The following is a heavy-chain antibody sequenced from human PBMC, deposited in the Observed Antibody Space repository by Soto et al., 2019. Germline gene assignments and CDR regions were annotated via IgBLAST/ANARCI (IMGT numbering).Heavy chain of an antibody. CDR1: GFTFSSYG. V-gene: IGHV3-33*01. D-gene: IGHD6-13*01. CDR2: IWYDGSNK. J-gene: IGHJ6*02. Sequence: GGSLRLSCAGSGFTFSSYGMHWVRQAPGKGLEWVAVIWYDGSNKYYADSVKGRFTISRDNSKNTLYLQMNSLRAEDTAVYYCARDGLEAAEDYYYYGMDVWGQGTTVTVSS. CDR3: ARDGLEAAEDYYYYGMDV.